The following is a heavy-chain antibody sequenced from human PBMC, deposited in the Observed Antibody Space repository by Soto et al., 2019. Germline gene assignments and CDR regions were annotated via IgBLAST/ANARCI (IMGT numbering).Heavy chain of an antibody. CDR2: IVVGSGNT. V-gene: IGHV1-58*02. D-gene: IGHD3-16*01. CDR3: AADRATPPYLPGHTWFAP. J-gene: IGHJ5*02. CDR1: GFTFTSSS. Sequence: QMELVQSGPEVKKPGTSVKVSCKASGFTFTSSSIQWVRQARGQRLEWIGWIVVGSGNTNYAQKFQERVTITRDMSTSTAYVELSSLRSEDTAVYYCAADRATPPYLPGHTWFAPWGQGTLVTASS.